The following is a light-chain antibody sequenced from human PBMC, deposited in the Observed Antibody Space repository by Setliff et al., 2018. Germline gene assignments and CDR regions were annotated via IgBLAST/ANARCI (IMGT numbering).Light chain of an antibody. CDR3: CSCRKTDTLVYV. CDR2: EVT. Sequence: QSVLTQPAAVSGSPGQSITISCAGTNSDVGGYNYVSWYQQHPNKAPKLMIYEVTKRPSGVSDRFSGSKSGNTASLTISGLQTDDEAHYYCCSCRKTDTLVYVFGTGTKVTVL. J-gene: IGLJ1*01. CDR1: NSDVGGYNY. V-gene: IGLV2-14*03.